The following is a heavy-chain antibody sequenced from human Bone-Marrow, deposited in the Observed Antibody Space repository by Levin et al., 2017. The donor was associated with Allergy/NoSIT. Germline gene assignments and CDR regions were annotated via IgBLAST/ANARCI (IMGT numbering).Heavy chain of an antibody. D-gene: IGHD4-23*01. CDR1: GLTFRSYA. CDR2: ISYDGDRE. V-gene: IGHV3-30*04. Sequence: GGSLRLSCAASGLTFRSYALTWVRQAPGKGLEWVALISYDGDREHYADSVKGRFTVSRDNSNNTLYLQMNSLRTEDTALYYCARVRGNYGGLSDYWGQGTLVTVSS. J-gene: IGHJ4*02. CDR3: ARVRGNYGGLSDY.